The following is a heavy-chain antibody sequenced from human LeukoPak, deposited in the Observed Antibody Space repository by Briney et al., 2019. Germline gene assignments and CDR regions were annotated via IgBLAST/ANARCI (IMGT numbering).Heavy chain of an antibody. J-gene: IGHJ4*02. CDR3: ARDCFGLVDY. CDR1: GFTFSSYS. V-gene: IGHV3-21*01. CDR2: ISSSSSYI. Sequence: PGGSLRLSCAASGFTFSSYSMNWVRQAPGKGLGWVSSISSSSSYIYYADSVKGRFTISRDNAKNSLYLQMNSLRAEDTAVYYCARDCFGLVDYWGQGTLVTVSS. D-gene: IGHD3-3*01.